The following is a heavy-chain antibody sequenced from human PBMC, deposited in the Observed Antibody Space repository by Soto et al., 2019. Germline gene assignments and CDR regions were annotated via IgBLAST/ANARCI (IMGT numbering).Heavy chain of an antibody. D-gene: IGHD3-3*01. CDR3: VRYDDTQLLHGGDY. J-gene: IGHJ4*02. CDR1: GYTFTNYG. V-gene: IGHV1-18*01. CDR2: ISIYNGNY. Sequence: GASVKVSCKASGYTFTNYGYTWVRQAPGQGLGWMGWISIYNGNYNYAQKFQGRVTMTTDAPTNTAYMELRSLRFDDTAVYYCVRYDDTQLLHGGDYWGQGTLVTVSS.